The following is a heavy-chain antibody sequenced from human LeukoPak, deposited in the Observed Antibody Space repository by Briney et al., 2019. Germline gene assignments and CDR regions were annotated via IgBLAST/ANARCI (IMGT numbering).Heavy chain of an antibody. V-gene: IGHV3-7*01. Sequence: PGGSLRLSCAASGFTFSTYWMTWVRQAPGKGLEWVANINQNGSETYYVDSVKGRFTISRDNSKNTLYLQMNSLRAEDTAVYYCARGGRPWYYDSSGYYQREFDYWGQGTLVTVSS. D-gene: IGHD3-22*01. CDR3: ARGGRPWYYDSSGYYQREFDY. CDR1: GFTFSTYW. J-gene: IGHJ4*02. CDR2: INQNGSET.